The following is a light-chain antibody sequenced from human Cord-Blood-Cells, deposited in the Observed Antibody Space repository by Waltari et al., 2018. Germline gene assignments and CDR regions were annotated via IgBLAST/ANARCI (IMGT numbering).Light chain of an antibody. Sequence: EIVMTQSPATLSVSPGERATLSCRASQSVSSNLAWYKQKPGLAPRLLIYGASTRATGIPARFSGSGSGKEFALASISLQSEDFAVYYCQQYNNWPITFVQGTRLEIK. CDR2: GAS. CDR1: QSVSSN. V-gene: IGKV3-15*01. CDR3: QQYNNWPIT. J-gene: IGKJ5*01.